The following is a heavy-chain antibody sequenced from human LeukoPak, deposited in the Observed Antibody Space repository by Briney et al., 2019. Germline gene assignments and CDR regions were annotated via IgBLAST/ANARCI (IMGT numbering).Heavy chain of an antibody. CDR1: GDSFSSHY. CDR2: VSYIGST. CDR3: ARDPTTVTKGLDI. V-gene: IGHV4-59*11. Sequence: SETLSLTCTVSGDSFSSHYWSWVRQPPGGGLEWIGYVSYIGSTNYNPSLKSRVTISVDTSKNQFSLKLSSVTAADTAVYYCARDPTTVTKGLDIWGQGTVVTVSS. D-gene: IGHD4-17*01. J-gene: IGHJ3*02.